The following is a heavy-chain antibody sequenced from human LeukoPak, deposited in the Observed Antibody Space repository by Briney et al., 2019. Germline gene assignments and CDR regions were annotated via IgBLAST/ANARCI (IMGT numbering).Heavy chain of an antibody. CDR1: GFTFSSYA. CDR2: ISGSGGST. V-gene: IGHV3-23*01. D-gene: IGHD2-2*02. Sequence: GGSLRLSCAASGFTFSSYAKSWVRQAPGKGLEWVSAISGSGGSTYYADSVKGRFTISRDNSKNTLYLQMNSLRAEDTAVYYCAKFLEGYCSSTSCYTALDYWGQGTLVTVSS. J-gene: IGHJ4*02. CDR3: AKFLEGYCSSTSCYTALDY.